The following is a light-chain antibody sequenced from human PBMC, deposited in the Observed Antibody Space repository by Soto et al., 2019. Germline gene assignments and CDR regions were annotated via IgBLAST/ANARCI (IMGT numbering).Light chain of an antibody. CDR1: SSDVGSYDR. CDR2: EVN. Sequence: QSALTQPASVSGSPGQWITISCTGSSSDVGSYDRVSWYQQYPGKAPTLMIYEVNKRPSGISNRFSGSKSGNTASLTISGLQAEDEAHYYCSSSLGVTTWVFGGGTTLTVL. V-gene: IGLV2-23*02. CDR3: SSSLGVTTWV. J-gene: IGLJ3*02.